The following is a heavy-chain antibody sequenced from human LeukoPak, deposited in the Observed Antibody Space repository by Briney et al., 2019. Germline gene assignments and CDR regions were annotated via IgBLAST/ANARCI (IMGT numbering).Heavy chain of an antibody. D-gene: IGHD5-12*01. J-gene: IGHJ5*02. Sequence: SVKVSCKASGGTFSSYAISWVRQAPGQGLEWMGRIIPILGIANYARKFQGRVTITADKSTSTAYMELSSLRSEDTAVYYCARGGIVATTAALSVPWFDPWGQGTLVTVSS. CDR1: GGTFSSYA. CDR2: IIPILGIA. CDR3: ARGGIVATTAALSVPWFDP. V-gene: IGHV1-69*04.